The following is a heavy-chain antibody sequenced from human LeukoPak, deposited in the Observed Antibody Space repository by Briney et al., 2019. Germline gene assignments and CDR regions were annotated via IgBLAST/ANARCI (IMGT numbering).Heavy chain of an antibody. CDR3: ARGFCSSTSCYMDV. CDR1: GFTFSSYS. V-gene: IGHV3-21*04. D-gene: IGHD2-2*01. CDR2: ISSSSSYI. J-gene: IGHJ6*03. Sequence: PGGSLRLSCAASGFTFSSYSMNWVRQAPGKGLEWVSSISSSSSYIYYADSVKGRFTISRDNAKNSLYLQMNSLRAEDTAVYYCARGFCSSTSCYMDVWGKGTTVTVSS.